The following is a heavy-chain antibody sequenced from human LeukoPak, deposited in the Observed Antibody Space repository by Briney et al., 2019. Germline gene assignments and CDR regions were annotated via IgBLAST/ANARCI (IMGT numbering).Heavy chain of an antibody. V-gene: IGHV1-18*04. CDR3: ARISKTYFEYFQQ. CDR2: ISTYNGDT. Sequence: GASVKVSCKASGYMFTSFSISWVRQAPGQGLEWMGCISTYNGDTNYAQKLQGRVTMTTDTSTSTAYMELRSLRSDDTAVYFCARISKTYFEYFQQWGQGTLVTVSS. J-gene: IGHJ1*01. CDR1: GYMFTSFS. D-gene: IGHD2/OR15-2a*01.